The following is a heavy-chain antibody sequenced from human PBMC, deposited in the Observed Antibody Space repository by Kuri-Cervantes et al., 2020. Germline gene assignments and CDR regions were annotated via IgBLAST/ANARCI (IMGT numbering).Heavy chain of an antibody. CDR2: INPSGSA. CDR1: GGSLNGYY. Sequence: ESLKISCGVYGGSLNGYYWTWIRQPPGKGLEWIGEINPSGSAYYNSSLKSRVAISVDTSKNQFSLNLSSVTAADTAVYYCARISGRYDYWGQGTLVTVSS. CDR3: ARISGRYDY. J-gene: IGHJ4*02. D-gene: IGHD5-12*01. V-gene: IGHV4-34*01.